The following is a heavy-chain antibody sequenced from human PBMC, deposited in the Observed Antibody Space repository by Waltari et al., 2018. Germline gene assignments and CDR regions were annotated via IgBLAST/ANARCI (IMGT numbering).Heavy chain of an antibody. Sequence: EVELVASGGGLVQPGGSLRLSCAASGFSFPTYWMHWVRQVPGKGLVWVSRLNTDGSSIGNADSVKGRFTISRDNAKNTLYLQMNSLKAEDTAVYYCARVDKGYFDYWGQGTLVTVSS. V-gene: IGHV3-74*01. CDR3: ARVDKGYFDY. J-gene: IGHJ4*02. CDR2: LNTDGSSI. CDR1: GFSFPTYW. D-gene: IGHD3-9*01.